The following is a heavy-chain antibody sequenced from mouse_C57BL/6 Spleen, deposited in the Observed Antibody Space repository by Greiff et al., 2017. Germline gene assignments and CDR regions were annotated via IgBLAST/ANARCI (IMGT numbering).Heavy chain of an antibody. Sequence: EVQLVESGAELVRPGASVKLSCTASGFNIKDYYMHWVKQRPEQGLEWIGRIDPEDGDTEYATKFQGKATMTADTSSNTAYLQLSSLTSEDTAVYYFTTWVITTVVDPWFAYWGQGTLVTVSA. V-gene: IGHV14-1*01. CDR1: GFNIKDYY. CDR2: IDPEDGDT. J-gene: IGHJ3*01. CDR3: TTWVITTVVDPWFAY. D-gene: IGHD1-1*01.